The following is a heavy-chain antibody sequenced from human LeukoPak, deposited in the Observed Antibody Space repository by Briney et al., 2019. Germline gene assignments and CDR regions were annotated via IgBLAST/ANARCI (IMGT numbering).Heavy chain of an antibody. CDR3: AEGVSSAFDI. CDR1: GFTFSRHS. Sequence: GGSLRLSCTASGFTFSRHSMNWVRQAPRKGLEWVSSISSSSSYIYYADSVKGRFTISRDNAKNSLYLQMNSLRAEDTAVYYCAEGVSSAFDIWGQGTMVTVSS. D-gene: IGHD3-10*01. J-gene: IGHJ3*02. CDR2: ISSSSSYI. V-gene: IGHV3-21*01.